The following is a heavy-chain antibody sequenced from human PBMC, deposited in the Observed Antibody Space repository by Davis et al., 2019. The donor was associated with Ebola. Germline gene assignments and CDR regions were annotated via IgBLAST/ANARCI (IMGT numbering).Heavy chain of an antibody. CDR1: GGSISSYY. Sequence: MPSETLSLTCTVSGGSISSYYWSWIRQPPGKGLEWIGYIYYSGSTNYNPSLKSRVTISVDTSKNQFSLKLSSVTAADTAVYYCARDRGVTMVRGVSRYYYYGMDVWGQGTTVTVSS. CDR3: ARDRGVTMVRGVSRYYYYGMDV. D-gene: IGHD3-10*01. J-gene: IGHJ6*02. V-gene: IGHV4-59*12. CDR2: IYYSGST.